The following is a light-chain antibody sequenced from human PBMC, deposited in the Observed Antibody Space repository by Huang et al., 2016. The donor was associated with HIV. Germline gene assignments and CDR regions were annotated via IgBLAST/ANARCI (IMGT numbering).Light chain of an antibody. V-gene: IGKV3D-20*01. Sequence: EIVLTQSPATLSLSPGKRATLSCRATQSIRNRYLAWFQQKPGLAPRLLIYDASNRATGIPDRFSGGGSGTDFTLTISRLEPEDFAVYYCQQYGSSSYTFGQGTKLELK. CDR3: QQYGSSSYT. J-gene: IGKJ2*01. CDR2: DAS. CDR1: QSIRNRY.